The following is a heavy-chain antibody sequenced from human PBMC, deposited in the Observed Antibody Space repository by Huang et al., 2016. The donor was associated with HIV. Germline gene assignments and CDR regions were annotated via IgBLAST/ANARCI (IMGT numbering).Heavy chain of an antibody. Sequence: QVHLQQWGAGLLKPSEALSLTCAVYGGSFRNYFWSWIRQPPGKGLEWIGEINHSGRTSYSPSLKSRVTISVYTSKNQFSLKLSSVTAADTAVYYCARVEINTLTGYFSSFDNWGQGTLVTVSS. J-gene: IGHJ4*02. CDR3: ARVEINTLTGYFSSFDN. V-gene: IGHV4-34*01. CDR2: INHSGRT. CDR1: GGSFRNYF. D-gene: IGHD3-9*01.